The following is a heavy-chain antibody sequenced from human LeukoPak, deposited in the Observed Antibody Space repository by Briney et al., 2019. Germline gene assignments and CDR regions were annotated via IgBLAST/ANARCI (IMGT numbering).Heavy chain of an antibody. D-gene: IGHD3-16*01. CDR1: GGSISSYY. J-gene: IGHJ4*02. Sequence: SETLSLPCTVSGGSISSYYWSWIRQPPGKGLEWIGYIYYSGSTNYNPSLKSRVTISVDTSKNQFSLKLSSVTAADTAVYYCARLAQGGFTYYFDYWGQGTLVTVSS. V-gene: IGHV4-59*08. CDR2: IYYSGST. CDR3: ARLAQGGFTYYFDY.